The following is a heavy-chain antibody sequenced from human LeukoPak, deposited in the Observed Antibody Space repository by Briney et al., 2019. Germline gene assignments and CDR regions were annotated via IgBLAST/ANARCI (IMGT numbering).Heavy chain of an antibody. CDR1: GGSISRYY. D-gene: IGHD3-22*01. V-gene: IGHV4-59*01. J-gene: IGHJ4*02. CDR2: IYYNGNT. CDR3: AREGTLDSSGYYLGY. Sequence: SETLSLTCTVSGGSISRYYWSWIRQPPGKGLEWIGYIYYNGNTNYNPSLKSRVTISVDTSKNQFSLKLSSVTAADTAVYYCAREGTLDSSGYYLGYWGQGTLVTASS.